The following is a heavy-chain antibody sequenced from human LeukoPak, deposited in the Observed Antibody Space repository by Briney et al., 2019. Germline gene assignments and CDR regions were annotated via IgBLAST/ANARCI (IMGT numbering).Heavy chain of an antibody. CDR2: IYHSGST. V-gene: IGHV4-38-2*02. D-gene: IGHD2-2*02. CDR1: GYSISSGYY. J-gene: IGHJ5*02. Sequence: SETLSLTCSVSGYSISSGYYWGWIRQPPGKGLEWIGSIYHSGSTYYNPSLKSRVTISVDTSKNQFSLKLSSVTAADTAVYYCARDPVVPAAIGDNWFDPWGQGTLVTVSS. CDR3: ARDPVVPAAIGDNWFDP.